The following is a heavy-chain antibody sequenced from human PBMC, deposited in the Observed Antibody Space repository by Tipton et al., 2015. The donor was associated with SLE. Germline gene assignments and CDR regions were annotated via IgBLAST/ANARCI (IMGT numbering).Heavy chain of an antibody. Sequence: TLSLTCAVYGGSFSGYYWSWIRQPPGKGLEWIGEINHSGSTNYNPSLKSRVTISVDTSKNQFSLKLSSVTAADTAVYYCARGEMSSSWYRYWGQGTLVTVSS. D-gene: IGHD6-13*01. CDR1: GGSFSGYY. V-gene: IGHV4-34*01. J-gene: IGHJ4*02. CDR2: INHSGST. CDR3: ARGEMSSSWYRY.